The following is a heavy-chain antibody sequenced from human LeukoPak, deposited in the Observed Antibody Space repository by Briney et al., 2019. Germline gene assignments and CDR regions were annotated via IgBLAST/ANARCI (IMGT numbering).Heavy chain of an antibody. J-gene: IGHJ4*02. CDR3: ARALAMGDYGGPTDY. CDR2: IIPIFGTA. V-gene: IGHV1-69*13. Sequence: ASVKVSCKASGGTFSSYAISWVRQAPGQGLEWMGGIIPIFGTANYAQKFQRRVTITADESTSTAYMELSSLRSEDTAVYYCARALAMGDYGGPTDYWGQGTLVTVSS. CDR1: GGTFSSYA. D-gene: IGHD4-23*01.